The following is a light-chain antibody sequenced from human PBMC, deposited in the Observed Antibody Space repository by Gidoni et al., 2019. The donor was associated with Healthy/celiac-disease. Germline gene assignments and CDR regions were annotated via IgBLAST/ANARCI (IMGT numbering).Light chain of an antibody. CDR3: QQYYSTPRT. CDR2: WSS. CDR1: QSFLYSSNNKNY. V-gene: IGKV4-1*01. Sequence: DIVMTQSPDSLAVSLGERATINCKSSQSFLYSSNNKNYLAWYQQKPGQPHKPLIYWSSTRDSGVPDLFSGSGSGTVFTLPISSLQAEDVAVYYCQQYYSTPRTFGQGTKVEIK. J-gene: IGKJ1*01.